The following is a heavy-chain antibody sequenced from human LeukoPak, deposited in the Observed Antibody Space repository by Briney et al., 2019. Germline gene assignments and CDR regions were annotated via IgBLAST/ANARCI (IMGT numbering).Heavy chain of an antibody. V-gene: IGHV3-23*01. CDR2: ISGSGGST. D-gene: IGHD2-2*01. J-gene: IGHJ4*02. CDR1: GFTFSSYA. Sequence: PGGSLRLSCAASGFTFSSYAMSWVRQAPGKGLEWVSAISGSGGSTYYADSVKGRFTISRDNSKNTLYLQMNSLRAEDTAVYYCAKDRGKYCSSTNCYDSDYWGQGTLVAVSS. CDR3: AKDRGKYCSSTNCYDSDY.